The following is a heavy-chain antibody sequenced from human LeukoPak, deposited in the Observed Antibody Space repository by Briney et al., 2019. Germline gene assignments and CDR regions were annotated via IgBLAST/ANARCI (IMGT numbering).Heavy chain of an antibody. CDR1: GGTFSFYA. Sequence: SVKVSCKASGGTFSFYAINWVRQAPGQGLEWMGRIIPIPGMANYAQKFQGRVTIAADSSTSTAYMEVSSLRSEDTAVYYCARAVVVARGLMAYFDYWGQGTLVTVSS. D-gene: IGHD3-10*01. V-gene: IGHV1-69*04. CDR3: ARAVVVARGLMAYFDY. J-gene: IGHJ4*02. CDR2: IIPIPGMA.